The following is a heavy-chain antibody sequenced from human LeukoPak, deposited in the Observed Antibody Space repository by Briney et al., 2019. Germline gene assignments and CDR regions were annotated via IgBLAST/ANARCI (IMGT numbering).Heavy chain of an antibody. V-gene: IGHV3-48*01. CDR2: ISSSSSTI. CDR1: GFTFSSSA. D-gene: IGHD3-3*01. Sequence: GGSLRLSCAASGFTFSSSAMNWVRQAPGKGLEWVSYISSSSSTIYYADSVKGRFTISRDNAKNSLYLQMNSLRAEDTAVYYCARGPTYYDFWSGYTYFDYWGQGTLVTVSS. J-gene: IGHJ4*02. CDR3: ARGPTYYDFWSGYTYFDY.